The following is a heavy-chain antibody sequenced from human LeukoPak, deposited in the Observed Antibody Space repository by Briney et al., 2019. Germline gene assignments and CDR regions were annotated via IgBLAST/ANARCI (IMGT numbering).Heavy chain of an antibody. CDR2: ISYDGSNK. CDR1: GFTFSSYG. V-gene: IGHV3-30*18. D-gene: IGHD2-15*01. J-gene: IGHJ4*02. Sequence: GRSLRLSCAASGFTFSSYGMHWVRQAPGKGLEWVAVISYDGSNKYYADSAKGRFTISRDNSKNTLYLQMNSLRAEDTAVYYCAKDSVAEYYFDYWGQGTLVTVSS. CDR3: AKDSVAEYYFDY.